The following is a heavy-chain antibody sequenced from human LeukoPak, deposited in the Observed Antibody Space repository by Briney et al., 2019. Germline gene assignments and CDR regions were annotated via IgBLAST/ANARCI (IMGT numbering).Heavy chain of an antibody. Sequence: ASVTVSCKVSGYTLTELSMHWVRQAPGKGLEWMGGFYPEDGETIYAQKFQGRVTMTEDTSTDTAYMELSSLRSEDTAVYYCATQQGGYCSSTSCSGAFDIWGQGTMVTVSS. CDR3: ATQQGGYCSSTSCSGAFDI. CDR2: FYPEDGET. CDR1: GYTLTELS. J-gene: IGHJ3*02. V-gene: IGHV1-24*01. D-gene: IGHD2-2*01.